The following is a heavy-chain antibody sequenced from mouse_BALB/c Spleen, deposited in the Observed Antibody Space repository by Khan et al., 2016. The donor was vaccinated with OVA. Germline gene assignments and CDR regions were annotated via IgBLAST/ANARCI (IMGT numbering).Heavy chain of an antibody. J-gene: IGHJ3*01. D-gene: IGHD2-14*01. Sequence: VQLQESGAELARPGASVKMSCKASGYTFTSYTIHWVKQRPGQGLEWIGYINPSSGYTNYNQKFKDKATLTADKSSSTAYMQLSSLTSDDSAVYYCAREGAYYRSDGWFAYWGQGTLVTVSA. CDR3: AREGAYYRSDGWFAY. CDR2: INPSSGYT. CDR1: GYTFTSYT. V-gene: IGHV1-4*01.